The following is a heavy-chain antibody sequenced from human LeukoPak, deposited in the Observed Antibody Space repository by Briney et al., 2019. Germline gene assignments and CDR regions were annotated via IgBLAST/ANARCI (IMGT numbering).Heavy chain of an antibody. Sequence: GASVKVSCKASGYTFISYGISWVRQAPGQGLEWMGWISPYNGNTNYAQNFQGRVTMTTDTSTSTGYMELRSLRSDDTAVYYCATWILGATLGLDYWGQGTLVTVSS. J-gene: IGHJ4*02. CDR2: ISPYNGNT. CDR3: ATWILGATLGLDY. D-gene: IGHD1-26*01. CDR1: GYTFISYG. V-gene: IGHV1-18*01.